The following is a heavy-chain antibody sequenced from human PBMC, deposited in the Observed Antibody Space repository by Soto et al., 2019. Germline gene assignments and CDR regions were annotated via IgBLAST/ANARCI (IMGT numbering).Heavy chain of an antibody. CDR1: GFTVSSNY. CDR2: IYSGGST. CDR3: ARGVITMVRGVIGAFDI. J-gene: IGHJ3*02. Sequence: GSLRLSCAASGFTVSSNYMSWVRQAPGKGLEWVSVIYSGGSTYYADSVKGRFTISRDNSKNTLYLQMNSLRAEDTAVYYCARGVITMVRGVIGAFDIWGQGTMVTVSS. V-gene: IGHV3-53*01. D-gene: IGHD3-10*01.